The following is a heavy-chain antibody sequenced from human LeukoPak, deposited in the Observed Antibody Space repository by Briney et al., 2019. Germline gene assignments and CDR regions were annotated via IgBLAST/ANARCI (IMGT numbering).Heavy chain of an antibody. V-gene: IGHV4-4*02. CDR2: IWRSDHT. CDR1: GGSISSSDW. CDR3: ARDPHCSSTNCPFDF. D-gene: IGHD2-2*01. Sequence: SERLSLTCAVSGGSISSSDWWSWVRQPPGRGLEWIGYIWRSDHTNYNPSLKSRVTMSLDKSKNQFSLKLSSVTAADTAVYYCARDPHCSSTNCPFDFWGQGNRLIVSS. J-gene: IGHJ4*02.